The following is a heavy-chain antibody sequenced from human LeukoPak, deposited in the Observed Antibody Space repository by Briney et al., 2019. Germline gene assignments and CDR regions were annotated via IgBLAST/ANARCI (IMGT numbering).Heavy chain of an antibody. J-gene: IGHJ6*03. CDR1: GGTFSSYA. CDR3: ARESYYYYYMDV. Sequence: SVKVSCKASGGTFSSYAISWVRQAPGQGLEWMGRIIPIFGTANYAQKFQGRVTITTDESTSTAYMELSSLRSEDTAVYYCARESYYYYYMDVWGKGTTVTVSS. V-gene: IGHV1-69*05. CDR2: IIPIFGTA.